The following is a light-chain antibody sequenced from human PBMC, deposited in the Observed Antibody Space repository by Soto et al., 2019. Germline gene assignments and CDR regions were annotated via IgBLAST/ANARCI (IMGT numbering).Light chain of an antibody. CDR3: SSYTSSSTHYV. V-gene: IGLV2-14*01. J-gene: IGLJ1*01. CDR2: DVS. CDR1: SSDVGGYNY. Sequence: QSALAQPASVSGSPGQSITISCTGTSSDVGGYNYVSWYQQHPGKAPKLMIYDVSNQPSGVSNRFSGSKSGNTASLTISGLQAEDEADYYCSSYTSSSTHYVFGTGTKVTVL.